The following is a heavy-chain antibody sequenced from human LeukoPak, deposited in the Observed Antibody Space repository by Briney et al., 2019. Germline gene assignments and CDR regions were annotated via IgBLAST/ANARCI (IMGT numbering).Heavy chain of an antibody. CDR2: FYYGGIT. D-gene: IGHD5-24*01. CDR3: ARAGRDGYSPASDSFDI. V-gene: IGHV4-39*07. Sequence: SETLSLTCTVSGASITTTLYYWVWARQSPGKGLEWIGSFYYGGITYYHPSLKSRVTVSVGTSRSQFSLKLISVTAAATAVYYCARAGRDGYSPASDSFDIWGQGKTVTVSS. J-gene: IGHJ3*02. CDR1: GASITTTLYY.